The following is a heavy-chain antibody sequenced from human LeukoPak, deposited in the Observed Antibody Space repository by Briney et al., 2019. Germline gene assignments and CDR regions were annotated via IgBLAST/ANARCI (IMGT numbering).Heavy chain of an antibody. CDR2: VSDSSDV. CDR1: GFTFDDYA. Sequence: PGGSLRLSCAASGFTFDDYAMNWVRQAPGKGLEWVSTVSDSSDVHYSDSVKGRFTISRDNARNSLYLQMNSLRDEDTAVYYYARDGLHTAHFDYWGQGTLVTVSS. J-gene: IGHJ4*02. CDR3: ARDGLHTAHFDY. D-gene: IGHD5-18*01. V-gene: IGHV3-69-1*01.